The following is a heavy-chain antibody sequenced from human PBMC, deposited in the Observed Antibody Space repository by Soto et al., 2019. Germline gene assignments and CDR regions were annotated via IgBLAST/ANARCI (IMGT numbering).Heavy chain of an antibody. J-gene: IGHJ5*02. CDR3: ARDSAGVVISYNWFDP. CDR1: GFTFSSYW. V-gene: IGHV3-7*01. CDR2: IKQDGSEK. Sequence: GGSLRLSCAASGFTFSSYWMSWVRQAPGKGLEWVANIKQDGSEKYYVDSVKGRFTISRDNAKNSLYLQMNSLRAEDTAVYYCARDSAGVVISYNWFDPWGQGTLVTVSS. D-gene: IGHD3-3*01.